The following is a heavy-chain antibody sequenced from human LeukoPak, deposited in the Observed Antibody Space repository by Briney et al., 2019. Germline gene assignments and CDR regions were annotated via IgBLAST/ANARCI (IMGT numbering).Heavy chain of an antibody. V-gene: IGHV1-18*01. CDR3: ARDGQLGGDY. CDR1: GGTFSSYA. J-gene: IGHJ4*02. CDR2: ISAYNGNT. D-gene: IGHD6-6*01. Sequence: GSSVKVSCKASGGTFSSYAISWVRQAPGQGFEWMGWISAYNGNTNYAQKLQGRVTMTTDTSTSTAYMELRSLRSDDTAVYYCARDGQLGGDYWGQGTLVTVSS.